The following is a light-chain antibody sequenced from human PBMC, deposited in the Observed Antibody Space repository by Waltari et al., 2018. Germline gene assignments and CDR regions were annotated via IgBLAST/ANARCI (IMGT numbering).Light chain of an antibody. Sequence: DIQMTQSPSSLSASVGARVTITCPASQSISSYLNWYQQKPGKAPKLLIYAASSLQRGVPSRFSGSGSATDFPLTISSLQPEDVATYYCQQSYSTPPAFGQGTKLEIK. CDR3: QQSYSTPPA. V-gene: IGKV1-39*01. J-gene: IGKJ2*01. CDR1: QSISSY. CDR2: AAS.